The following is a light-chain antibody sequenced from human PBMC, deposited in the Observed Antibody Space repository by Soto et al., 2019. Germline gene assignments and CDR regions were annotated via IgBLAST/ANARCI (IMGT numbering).Light chain of an antibody. J-gene: IGKJ1*01. CDR1: QSISSW. CDR3: QQYNSYRT. CDR2: KAS. V-gene: IGKV1-5*03. Sequence: DIQMTQSPSTLSASVVDRVTITCRASQSISSWLAWYQQKPGKAPKLLIYKASSLESVVPSIFSGSGSGTEFTLTISSLQPDDFATYYCQQYNSYRTFGQGTKVDI.